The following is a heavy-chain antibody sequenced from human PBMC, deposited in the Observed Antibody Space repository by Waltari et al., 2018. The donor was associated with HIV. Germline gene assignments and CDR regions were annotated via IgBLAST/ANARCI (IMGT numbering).Heavy chain of an antibody. J-gene: IGHJ3*02. D-gene: IGHD6-13*01. CDR3: ASPAPVGAFEI. Sequence: QVHLVQSGAEMMKPGASVKVACKVSGYTPTQLSIHWVRQTPGKGLEWMGFVDPEDGETVYVQKLQGRVTMTRDSSTDTFYMQLSSLRSDDTAVYFCASPAPVGAFEIWGQGTMVTVSS. V-gene: IGHV1-24*01. CDR1: GYTPTQLS. CDR2: VDPEDGET.